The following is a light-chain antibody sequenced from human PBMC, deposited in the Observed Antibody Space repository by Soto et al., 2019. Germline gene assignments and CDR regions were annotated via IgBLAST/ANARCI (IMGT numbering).Light chain of an antibody. V-gene: IGLV2-14*01. J-gene: IGLJ1*01. Sequence: QSALTQPASVSGSPGQSITISCTGTSSDVGGFNFVSWFQHHPGKAPKLMIYEVSHRPSGVSNRFSGSKSANTASLTISGLQAEDEADYFGGSHSTSTTLPYVFGSGTKLTVL. CDR2: EVS. CDR1: SSDVGGFNF. CDR3: GSHSTSTTLPYV.